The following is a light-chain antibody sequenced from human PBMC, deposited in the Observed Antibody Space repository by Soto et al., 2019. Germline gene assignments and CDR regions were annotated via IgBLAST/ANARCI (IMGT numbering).Light chain of an antibody. CDR1: ASKTGAGYD. CDR3: QSYDSSLSAVV. CDR2: GNS. Sequence: QLVLTQPPSVSGAPGQGVTIPCTGSASKTGAGYDVHCYQKLQGTAPKLLIYGNSNRPSGVPDRFSGSKSGTSASLAITGLQAEDEADYYCQSYDSSLSAVVFGGGTKLTVL. J-gene: IGLJ2*01. V-gene: IGLV1-40*01.